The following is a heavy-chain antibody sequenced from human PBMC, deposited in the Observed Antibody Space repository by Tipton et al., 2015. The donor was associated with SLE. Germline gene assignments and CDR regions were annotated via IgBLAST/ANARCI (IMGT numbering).Heavy chain of an antibody. V-gene: IGHV1-69*13. J-gene: IGHJ6*02. Sequence: QSGAEVKKPGSSVRVSCKASGGTFSSDVFSWVRQAPGQGLEWMGRIIPSFGVANYAQNFQGRVTITGDESTSTAYMELSSLRTEDTAVYYCARGGTGGMDVWGQGTTVTVSS. CDR2: IIPSFGVA. D-gene: IGHD1-1*01. CDR1: GGTFSSDV. CDR3: ARGGTGGMDV.